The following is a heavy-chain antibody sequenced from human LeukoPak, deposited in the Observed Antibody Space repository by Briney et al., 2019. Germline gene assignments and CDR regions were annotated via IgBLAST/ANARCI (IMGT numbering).Heavy chain of an antibody. V-gene: IGHV3-48*04. CDR1: GFTFSSYS. CDR2: ISSSGSTI. J-gene: IGHJ4*02. D-gene: IGHD2-15*01. CDR3: AREGYFGDQPLDY. Sequence: GGSLRLSCAASGFTFSSYSMNWVRQAPGKGLEWVSYISSSGSTIYYADSVKGRFTISRDNAKKSLYLQMNSLRAEDTAVYYCAREGYFGDQPLDYWGQGTLVTVSS.